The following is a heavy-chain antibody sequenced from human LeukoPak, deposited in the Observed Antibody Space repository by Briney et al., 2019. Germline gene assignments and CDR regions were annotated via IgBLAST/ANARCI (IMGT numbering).Heavy chain of an antibody. D-gene: IGHD1-1*01. J-gene: IGHJ4*02. CDR1: GFTFYIYA. V-gene: IGHV3-30-3*01. CDR3: ARDTTGHYDY. CDR2: IGDDGSHK. Sequence: GGSLRLSCAASGFTFYIYAIHWVRQAPGNGLQWVAVIGDDGSHKDYVDSVKGRFTISRDNSKNTLYLQMNSLRAEDTAVYYCARDTTGHYDYWGQGTLVTVSS.